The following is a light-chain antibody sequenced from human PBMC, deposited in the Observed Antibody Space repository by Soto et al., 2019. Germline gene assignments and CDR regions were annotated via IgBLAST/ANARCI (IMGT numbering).Light chain of an antibody. Sequence: SALTQPASVSGSPGQSITISCPGTSSDVGGYNYVSWYQQHPGKAPKLMIYDVSNRPSGVSNRFSGSKSGNTASLTISGLQAEDEADYYCSSYTSSSTLGYVFGTGTKVTVL. CDR3: SSYTSSSTLGYV. CDR2: DVS. CDR1: SSDVGGYNY. J-gene: IGLJ1*01. V-gene: IGLV2-14*01.